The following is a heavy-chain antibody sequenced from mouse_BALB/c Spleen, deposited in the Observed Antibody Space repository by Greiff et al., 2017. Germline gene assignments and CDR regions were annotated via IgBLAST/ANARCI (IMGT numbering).Heavy chain of an antibody. CDR3: ARGEDGYYGDY. J-gene: IGHJ2*01. D-gene: IGHD2-3*01. CDR1: GYTFTSYW. Sequence: VKLMESGTVLARPGASVKMSCKASGYTFTSYWMHWVKQRPGQGLEWIGAIYPGNSDTNYNQKFKGKATLTVDKSSSTAYMQLSSLTSEDSAVYYCARGEDGYYGDYWGQGTTLTVSS. V-gene: IGHV1-87*01. CDR2: IYPGNSDT.